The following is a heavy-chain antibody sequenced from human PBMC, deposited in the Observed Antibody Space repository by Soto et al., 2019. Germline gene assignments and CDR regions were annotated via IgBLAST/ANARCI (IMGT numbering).Heavy chain of an antibody. CDR1: GYTFTGYY. CDR2: INPNSGGT. D-gene: IGHD2-21*02. V-gene: IGHV1-2*02. J-gene: IGHJ6*02. Sequence: ASVKVSCKASGYTFTGYYMHWVRQAPGQGLEWMGWINPNSGGTNYAQKFQGRVTMTRDTSISTAYMELSRLRSDDTAVYYCARAQDCGGDCYSELYYYGMDVWGQGTTVTVSS. CDR3: ARAQDCGGDCYSELYYYGMDV.